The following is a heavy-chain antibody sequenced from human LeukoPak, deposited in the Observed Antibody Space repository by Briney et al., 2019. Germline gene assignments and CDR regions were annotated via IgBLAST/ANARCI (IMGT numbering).Heavy chain of an antibody. CDR2: IWYDGSNK. Sequence: PGGSLRLSCAAYGFTFSSYGMHLVRQAPGKGLEWAAVIWYDGSNKYYADSVKGRFTISRDNSKNTLYLQMNSLRAEDTAVYYCARDRDGALDYWGQGTLVTVSS. CDR1: GFTFSSYG. D-gene: IGHD5-24*01. V-gene: IGHV3-33*01. J-gene: IGHJ4*02. CDR3: ARDRDGALDY.